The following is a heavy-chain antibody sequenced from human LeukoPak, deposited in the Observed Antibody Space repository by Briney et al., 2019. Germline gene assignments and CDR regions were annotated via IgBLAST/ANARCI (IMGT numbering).Heavy chain of an antibody. CDR2: ISGSGGTT. V-gene: IGHV3-23*01. Sequence: GGSLRLSCAASGFTFSSFAMSWVRQAPGKGLEWVSAISGSGGTTYYADSVKGRFTISRDNSQNTLYLQMNSLRAEDTAVYFCAKDTLSDYDFWSGSDYWGQGTLVTVSS. CDR1: GFTFSSFA. J-gene: IGHJ4*02. CDR3: AKDTLSDYDFWSGSDY. D-gene: IGHD3-3*01.